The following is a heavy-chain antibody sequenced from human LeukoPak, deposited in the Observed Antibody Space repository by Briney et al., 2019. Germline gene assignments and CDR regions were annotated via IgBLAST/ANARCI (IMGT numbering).Heavy chain of an antibody. V-gene: IGHV3-23*01. CDR1: GFTFNNYA. CDR3: AQAGYSSSWYEIYFDY. Sequence: GGSLRLSCAASGFTFNNYALSWVRQAPGKGLEWVSAISGSGGDTYYAGSVKGRFTISRDFSKNTLYLQMNNLRVEDTAVYYCAQAGYSSSWYEIYFDYWGQGTLVTVSS. D-gene: IGHD6-13*01. J-gene: IGHJ4*02. CDR2: ISGSGGDT.